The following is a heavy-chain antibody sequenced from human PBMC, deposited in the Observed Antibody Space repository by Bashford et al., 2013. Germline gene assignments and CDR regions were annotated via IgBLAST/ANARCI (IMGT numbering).Heavy chain of an antibody. V-gene: IGHV1-8*03. J-gene: IGHJ6*02. D-gene: IGHD3-10*01. CDR3: ARYYYGSGSYYDYYGMDV. CDR2: TSPQSGTT. CDR1: GYDFTTYD. Sequence: VASVKVSCKASGYDFTTYDINWVAQATGQGLEWMGYTSPQSGTTGYAQKFQGRVTITRDTSASTAYMELNSLRSEDTAVYYCARYYYGSGSYYDYYGMDVVGQGTDGHRLL.